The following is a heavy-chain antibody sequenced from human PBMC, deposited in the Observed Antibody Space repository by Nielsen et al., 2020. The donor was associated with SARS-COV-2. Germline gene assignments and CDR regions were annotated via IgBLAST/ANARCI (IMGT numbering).Heavy chain of an antibody. CDR1: GYTLTELS. Sequence: SVKVSCKVSGYTLTELSMHWVRQAPGKGLEWMGGIIPIFGTANYAQKFQGRVTITADESTSTAYMELSSLRSEDTAVYYCARTTYYDFWSGYYYYYYYMDVWGKGTTVTVSS. V-gene: IGHV1-69*13. CDR3: ARTTYYDFWSGYYYYYYYMDV. CDR2: IIPIFGTA. D-gene: IGHD3-3*01. J-gene: IGHJ6*03.